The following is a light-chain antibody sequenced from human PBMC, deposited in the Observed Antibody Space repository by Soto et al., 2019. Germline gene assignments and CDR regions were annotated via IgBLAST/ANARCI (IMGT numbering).Light chain of an antibody. V-gene: IGKV3-15*01. CDR3: QQYNNWPPWT. CDR2: GAP. CDR1: QSVSSN. Sequence: EIVMTQSPATLSVSPGERATLSCRASQSVSSNLAWYQQKPGQAPRLLIYGAPTSATGIPARLSGSRSGTEYTLTISSLQSEDFAVYYCQQYNNWPPWTFGQGTKVEIK. J-gene: IGKJ1*01.